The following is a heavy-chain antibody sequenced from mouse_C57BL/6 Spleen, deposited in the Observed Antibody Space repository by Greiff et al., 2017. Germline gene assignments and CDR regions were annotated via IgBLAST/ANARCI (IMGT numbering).Heavy chain of an antibody. Sequence: VQLQQSGPELVKPGASVKIPCKASGYTFTDYNMDWVKQSHGKSLEWIGDINPNNGGTIYNQKFKGKATLTVDKSSRTAYMELRSLTSEDTAVYYCAREDYYGSHFPGAWFAYWGQGTLVTVSA. CDR2: INPNNGGT. CDR1: GYTFTDYN. D-gene: IGHD1-1*01. J-gene: IGHJ3*01. CDR3: AREDYYGSHFPGAWFAY. V-gene: IGHV1-18*01.